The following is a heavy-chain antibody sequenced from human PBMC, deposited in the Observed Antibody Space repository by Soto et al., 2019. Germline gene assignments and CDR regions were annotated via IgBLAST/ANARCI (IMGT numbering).Heavy chain of an antibody. CDR3: AREDRDRETGLVPAAIDGMDV. CDR1: GGTFSGYS. CDR2: IIPIFGIP. J-gene: IGHJ6*02. D-gene: IGHD2-2*01. V-gene: IGHV1-69*13. Sequence: GASGKVSCKASGGTFSGYSITWVRQAPGHGLEWIGRIIPIFGIPTYAQKFQGRVTITADESTSTAYMELSSLRSDDTAVYYCAREDRDRETGLVPAAIDGMDVWGQGTTVTVSS.